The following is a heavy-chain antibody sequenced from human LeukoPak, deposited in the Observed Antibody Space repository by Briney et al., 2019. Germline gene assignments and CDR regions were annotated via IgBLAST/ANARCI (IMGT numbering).Heavy chain of an antibody. D-gene: IGHD4-11*01. CDR3: ARDAQRGFDYSNSLEY. CDR2: IWSDGSNR. Sequence: GGSLRLSCAASGFIFSHYGIHWVRQAPGKGLEWVAVIWSDGSNRFYAGSVKGRFTISRDNPQNTLFLQMNSLRAEDTAMYYCARDAQRGFDYSNSLEYWGHGTLVTVSS. J-gene: IGHJ4*01. CDR1: GFIFSHYG. V-gene: IGHV3-33*01.